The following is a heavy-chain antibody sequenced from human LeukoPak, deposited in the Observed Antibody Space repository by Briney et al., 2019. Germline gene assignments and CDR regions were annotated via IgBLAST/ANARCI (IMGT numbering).Heavy chain of an antibody. CDR3: AFTPGTDAFDI. D-gene: IGHD2-15*01. CDR1: GGSISSSSYY. V-gene: IGHV4-39*01. CDR2: IYYSGST. J-gene: IGHJ3*02. Sequence: PSETLSLTCTVSGGSISSSSYYWGWLRQPPGRGGEWIGSIYYSGSTYYNPSLKSPVTISVDTSKNQFSLKLSSVTAADTAVYYCAFTPGTDAFDIWGQGTMVTVSS.